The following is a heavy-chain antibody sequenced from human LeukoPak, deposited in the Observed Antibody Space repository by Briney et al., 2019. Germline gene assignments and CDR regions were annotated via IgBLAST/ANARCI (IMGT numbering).Heavy chain of an antibody. CDR3: QSSGYYYGAFDI. Sequence: GGSLRLSCAASGFNFYDYAMHWVRQAPGKGLEWVSGISWNSGSIGYADSVKGRFTISRDNAKNSLYLQMNSLRAEDTALYYCQSSGYYYGAFDIWGQGTMVTVSP. V-gene: IGHV3-9*01. J-gene: IGHJ3*02. CDR1: GFNFYDYA. D-gene: IGHD3-22*01. CDR2: ISWNSGSI.